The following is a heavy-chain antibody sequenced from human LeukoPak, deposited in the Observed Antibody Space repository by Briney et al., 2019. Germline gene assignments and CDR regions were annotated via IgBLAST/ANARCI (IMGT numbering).Heavy chain of an antibody. CDR1: GFTFSTSA. J-gene: IGHJ5*02. CDR2: VSGGGGTST. Sequence: GGSLRLSCAASGFTFSTSAMSWVRQAPGKGLEYVSTVSGGGGTSTYYTDSVAGRFIISRDDPKNTLYLQMSSLRVEDPAVYYCAKGGGLLWLGESPRWFDPWGQGTLVTVSS. CDR3: AKGGGLLWLGESPRWFDP. V-gene: IGHV3-23*01. D-gene: IGHD3-10*01.